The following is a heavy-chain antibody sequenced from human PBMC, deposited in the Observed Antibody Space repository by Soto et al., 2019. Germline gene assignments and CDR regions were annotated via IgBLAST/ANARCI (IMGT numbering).Heavy chain of an antibody. V-gene: IGHV3-33*01. CDR3: ARARRITMVRGVSAFDI. Sequence: QVQLVESGGGVVQPVRSLRLSCAASGFTFSSYGMHWVRQSPVKGLEWVAVIWYDGSNKYYADSVKGRFTISRDNSKNTLYLPMNSLRSEDTAVYYCARARRITMVRGVSAFDIWGQGTMFTVSS. D-gene: IGHD3-10*01. CDR2: IWYDGSNK. CDR1: GFTFSSYG. J-gene: IGHJ3*02.